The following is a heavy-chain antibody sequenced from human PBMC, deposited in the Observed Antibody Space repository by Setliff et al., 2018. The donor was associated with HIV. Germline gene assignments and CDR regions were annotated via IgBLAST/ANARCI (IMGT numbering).Heavy chain of an antibody. V-gene: IGHV1-2*02. J-gene: IGHJ4*02. CDR3: ARGGAAYDSTGMTPY. D-gene: IGHD3-22*01. Sequence: GASVKVSCKTSGYTFIDYYIHWVRQAPGQGPEWMGYIYPNTGATSYAQKFQGRVTMTRDTSISTAYMELSRLRSDDTAVYYCARGGAAYDSTGMTPYWGQGTQVTVSS. CDR2: IYPNTGAT. CDR1: GYTFIDYY.